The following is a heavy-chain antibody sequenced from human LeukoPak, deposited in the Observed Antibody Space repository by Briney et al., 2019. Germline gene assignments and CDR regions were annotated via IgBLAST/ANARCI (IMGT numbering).Heavy chain of an antibody. CDR2: INWNGGST. V-gene: IGHV3-20*01. J-gene: IGHJ6*02. CDR1: GFTFDDYG. D-gene: IGHD1-26*01. Sequence: TGGSLRLSCAASGFTFDDYGMSWVRQAPGKGLEWVSGINWNGGSTGYADSMKGRFTISRDNAKNSLYLQMNSLRAEDTALYHCARAPVSGSYYVQYYYYGMDVWGQGTTVTVFS. CDR3: ARAPVSGSYYVQYYYYGMDV.